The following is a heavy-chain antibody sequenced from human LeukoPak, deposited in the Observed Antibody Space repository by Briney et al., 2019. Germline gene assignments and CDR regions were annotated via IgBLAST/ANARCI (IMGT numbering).Heavy chain of an antibody. CDR3: ARLGPFDI. Sequence: GASLKISCKVYGYRFTNFWIAWVRQLPGKGLEWMGILYPSDSDARYSPSFQGQVTISADKSIRTAYLQWSSLKASDTAMYYCARLGPFDIWGQGTMVTVSS. CDR1: GYRFTNFW. J-gene: IGHJ3*02. CDR2: LYPSDSDA. V-gene: IGHV5-51*01.